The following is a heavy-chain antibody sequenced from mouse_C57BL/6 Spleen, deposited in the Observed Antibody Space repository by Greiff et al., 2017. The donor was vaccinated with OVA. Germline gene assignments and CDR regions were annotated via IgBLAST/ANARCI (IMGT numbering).Heavy chain of an antibody. Sequence: QVQLKQPGTELVKPGASVKLSCKASGYTFTSYWMHWVKQRPGQGLEWIGNINPSNGGTNYNEKFKSKATLTVDKSSSTAYMQLSSLTSEDSAVYYCARRGMGYDYGGNAMDYWGQGTSVTVSS. V-gene: IGHV1-53*01. J-gene: IGHJ4*01. CDR1: GYTFTSYW. CDR2: INPSNGGT. D-gene: IGHD2-4*01. CDR3: ARRGMGYDYGGNAMDY.